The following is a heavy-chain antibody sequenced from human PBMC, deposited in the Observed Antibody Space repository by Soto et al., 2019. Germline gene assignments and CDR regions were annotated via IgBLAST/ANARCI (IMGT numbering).Heavy chain of an antibody. D-gene: IGHD3-22*01. CDR3: ARGVHYDSSGYYYFY. V-gene: IGHV1-69*01. CDR1: GGTFSTYA. J-gene: IGHJ4*02. CDR2: IIPLFGTA. Sequence: QVQLVQSGAEVKKPGSSVKVSCKASGGTFSTYAIDWVRQAPGQGLEWMGGIIPLFGTAKYAQNLQGRITITADESPNTAYMELRSLRSQDTAVYYCARGVHYDSSGYYYFYWGQGTLVTVSS.